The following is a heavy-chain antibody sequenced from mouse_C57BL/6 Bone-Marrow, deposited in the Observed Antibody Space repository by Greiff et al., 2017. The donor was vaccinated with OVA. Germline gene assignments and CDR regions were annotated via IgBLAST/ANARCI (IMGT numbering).Heavy chain of an antibody. CDR2: IHPNSGST. D-gene: IGHD4-1*01. CDR3: ARPGGNYFDY. J-gene: IGHJ2*01. V-gene: IGHV1-64*01. Sequence: QVQLQQPGAELVKPGASVKLSCKASGYTFTSYWMHWVKQRPGQGLEWIGMIHPNSGSTNYNEKFKSKATLTVDRSSSTAYMQLSSLTSEDSAVYYCARPGGNYFDYWGQGTTLTVSS. CDR1: GYTFTSYW.